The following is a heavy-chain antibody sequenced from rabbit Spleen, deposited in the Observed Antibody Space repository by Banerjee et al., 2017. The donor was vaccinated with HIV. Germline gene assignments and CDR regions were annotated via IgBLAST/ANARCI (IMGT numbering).Heavy chain of an antibody. Sequence: QSLEESGGDLVKPGASLTLTCTASGFSLSSVIWIYWVRQAPGKGLEWIACINAVTGKAVYATWAKGRFTFSKTSSTTVTLQLSSLTAADTATYFCARDLVGVIGWHFSLWGQGTLVTFS. CDR1: GFSLSSVIW. J-gene: IGHJ4*01. CDR3: ARDLVGVIGWHFSL. V-gene: IGHV1S40*01. D-gene: IGHD2-1*01. CDR2: INAVTGKA.